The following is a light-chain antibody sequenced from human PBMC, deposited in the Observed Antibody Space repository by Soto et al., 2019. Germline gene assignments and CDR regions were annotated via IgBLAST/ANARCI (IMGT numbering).Light chain of an antibody. Sequence: EIVMTQSPATLSVSPGERATLSCRASRSVRSNLAWYQQKPGQAPRLLIYGASTRATDIPASFSGSGSGTEFTLTISRLQSEDFAIYYCQQYDDWPPTFGPGNKVDIK. CDR1: RSVRSN. V-gene: IGKV3-15*01. CDR2: GAS. CDR3: QQYDDWPPT. J-gene: IGKJ3*01.